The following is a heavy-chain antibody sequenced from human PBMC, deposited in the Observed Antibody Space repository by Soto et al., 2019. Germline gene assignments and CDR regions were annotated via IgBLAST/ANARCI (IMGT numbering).Heavy chain of an antibody. J-gene: IGHJ4*02. Sequence: PGGSLRLSGVAAGVGCSNYAMSGVRQAPGKGLEGVSGISEGGGSTYYEDYGKGRFTIYSENSKNTVFLQINSMKAEDTAVYYCESRNYFDRSGYYYYYFDYWGQGALVTVSS. V-gene: IGHV3-23*01. D-gene: IGHD3-22*01. CDR2: ISEGGGST. CDR1: GVGCSNYA. CDR3: ESRNYFDRSGYYYYYFDY.